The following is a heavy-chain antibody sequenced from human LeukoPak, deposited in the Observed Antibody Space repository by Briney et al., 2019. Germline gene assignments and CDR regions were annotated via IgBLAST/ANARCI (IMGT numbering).Heavy chain of an antibody. CDR2: ISGSGGST. J-gene: IGHJ4*02. Sequence: GGFLRLSCAASGFTFSSYAMSWVRQAPGKGLEWVSAISGSGGSTYYADSVKGRFTISKDNSKNTLYLQMNSLRAEDTAVYYCAKGPYYYDSSGSRFDYWGQGTLVTVSS. D-gene: IGHD3-22*01. CDR1: GFTFSSYA. V-gene: IGHV3-23*01. CDR3: AKGPYYYDSSGSRFDY.